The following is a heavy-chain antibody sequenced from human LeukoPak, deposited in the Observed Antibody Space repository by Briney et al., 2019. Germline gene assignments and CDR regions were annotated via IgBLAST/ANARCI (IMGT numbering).Heavy chain of an antibody. Sequence: PSETLSLTCTVSGGSISSYYWSWIRQPAGRGLEWIGRIYTSGTTNYNPSLESRVTMSVDTSKNQFSLKLSSVTAADTAVYYCARAGAHCSSTSCYYVVAFDIWGQGTMVTVSS. V-gene: IGHV4-4*07. CDR1: GGSISSYY. CDR2: IYTSGTT. J-gene: IGHJ3*02. D-gene: IGHD2-2*01. CDR3: ARAGAHCSSTSCYYVVAFDI.